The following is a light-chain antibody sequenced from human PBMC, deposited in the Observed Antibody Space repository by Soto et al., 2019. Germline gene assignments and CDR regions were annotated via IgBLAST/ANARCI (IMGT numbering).Light chain of an antibody. CDR1: QAIRND. J-gene: IGKJ1*01. CDR2: GAS. CDR3: QHYNSYSEA. V-gene: IGKV1-6*01. Sequence: AIQMTQSPSSLSASVGDRVTITCRASQAIRNDLGWYRQKPGKAPKLLIFGASTLQTGVASRFSGSGSGTEFTLTISSLQPEDFATYYCQHYNSYSEAFGQGTKVDIK.